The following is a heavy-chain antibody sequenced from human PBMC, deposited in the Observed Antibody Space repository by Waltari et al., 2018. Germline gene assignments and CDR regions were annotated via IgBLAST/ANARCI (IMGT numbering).Heavy chain of an antibody. D-gene: IGHD3-22*01. CDR1: GGSISSYY. J-gene: IGHJ6*02. Sequence: QVQLQESGPGLVKPSETLSLTCTVSGGSISSYYWSWIRQRPGKGLEWIGYIYYSGSTNYNPSLKSRVTISVDTPKNQFSLKLSSVTAADTAVYYCARDGYYDSSGPPVDYYYYGMDVWGQGTTVTVSS. CDR3: ARDGYYDSSGPPVDYYYYGMDV. V-gene: IGHV4-59*01. CDR2: IYYSGST.